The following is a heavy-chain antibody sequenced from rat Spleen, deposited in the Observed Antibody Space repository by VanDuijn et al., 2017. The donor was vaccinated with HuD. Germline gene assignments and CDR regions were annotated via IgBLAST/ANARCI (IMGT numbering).Heavy chain of an antibody. CDR1: GFSLISYA. D-gene: IGHD1-11*01. Sequence: QVQLKESGPGLVQPSQTLSLTCTVSGFSLISYAVNWVRQSPGKGLEWMGGIWGDGSTNYNSPLKSRLTISRDTSKSQVFLKMNSLQTDDTATYFCTRSYGGYTSNWFPYWGQGTLVTVSS. CDR3: TRSYGGYTSNWFPY. V-gene: IGHV2-13*01. J-gene: IGHJ3*01. CDR2: IWGDGST.